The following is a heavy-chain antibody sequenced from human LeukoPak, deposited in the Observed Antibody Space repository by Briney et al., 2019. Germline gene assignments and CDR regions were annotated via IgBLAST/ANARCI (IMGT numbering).Heavy chain of an antibody. CDR2: IYCSGST. CDR1: GGSISSSSYY. J-gene: IGHJ5*02. D-gene: IGHD2-15*01. V-gene: IGHV4-39*07. Sequence: SETLSLTCTVSGGSISSSSYYWGWIRQPPGRGLEWIGSIYCSGSTYYNPSLKSRITISVDTSKNQFSLKLSSVTAADTAVYYCARVSNELLSNWFDPWGQGTQVTVSS. CDR3: ARVSNELLSNWFDP.